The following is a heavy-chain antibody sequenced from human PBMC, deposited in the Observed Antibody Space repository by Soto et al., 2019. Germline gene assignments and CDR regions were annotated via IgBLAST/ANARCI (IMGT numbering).Heavy chain of an antibody. D-gene: IGHD6-6*01. CDR2: IYSSGST. Sequence: TLSLSCAVSGDSIIMASYSWNWIRQSPGRGLEWIGYIYSSGSTYYNPSLKSRVSISVDTSNNQFSLKLTSVTAADTAVYFCAREDAARIERWFDAWGQGILVTVS. CDR1: GDSIIMASYS. CDR3: AREDAARIERWFDA. J-gene: IGHJ5*02. V-gene: IGHV4-31*11.